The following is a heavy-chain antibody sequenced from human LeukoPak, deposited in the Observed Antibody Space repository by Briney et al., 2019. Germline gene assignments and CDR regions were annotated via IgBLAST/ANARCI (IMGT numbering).Heavy chain of an antibody. CDR2: IYYSGST. CDR3: ARGPPSRGGNGLCAFDI. D-gene: IGHD4-23*01. J-gene: IGHJ3*02. V-gene: IGHV4-39*01. Sequence: SETLSLTCTVSGGSISSSSYYWGWIRQPPGKGLEWIGSIYYSGSTYYNPSLKSRVTISVDTSKNQFSLKLSSVTAADTAVYYCARGPPSRGGNGLCAFDIWGQGTMVTVSS. CDR1: GGSISSSSYY.